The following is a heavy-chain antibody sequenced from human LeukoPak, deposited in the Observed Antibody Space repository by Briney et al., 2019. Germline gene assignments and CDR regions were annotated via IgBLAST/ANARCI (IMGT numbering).Heavy chain of an antibody. V-gene: IGHV5-51*01. CDR3: ARHSSSDSTGYYYYY. CDR2: IYPGDSDI. J-gene: IGHJ4*02. CDR1: GYRFSTYW. Sequence: KAGESLKISCVGSGYRFSTYWIAWVRQMPGKGLEWMGIIYPGDSDIRYSPSFQGQVTISADKSISTAYLQWSSLKASDTAMYYCARHSSSDSTGYYYYYWGQGTLVTVSS. D-gene: IGHD3-22*01.